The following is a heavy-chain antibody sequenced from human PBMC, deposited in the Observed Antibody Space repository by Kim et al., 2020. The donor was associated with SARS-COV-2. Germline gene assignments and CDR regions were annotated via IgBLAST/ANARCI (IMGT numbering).Heavy chain of an antibody. D-gene: IGHD3-16*01. CDR2: ISSGGGFI. Sequence: GGSLRLSCAASGFIFSHYRMTWVRQAPGKGLEWVSSISSGGGFIHYADSVKGRFTISRDDAKNSLYLQMSSLRAEDTAVYFCTRDGRDYVWEFWGQGTLVTVSA. CDR1: GFIFSHYR. J-gene: IGHJ4*02. V-gene: IGHV3-21*06. CDR3: TRDGRDYVWEF.